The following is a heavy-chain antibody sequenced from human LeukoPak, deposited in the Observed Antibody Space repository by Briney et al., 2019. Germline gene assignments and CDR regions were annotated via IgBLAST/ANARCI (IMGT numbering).Heavy chain of an antibody. CDR2: INPNSGGT. Sequence: LEASVKVSCKASGYTSTGYYMHWVRQAPGQGLEWMGWINPNSGGTNYAQKFQGRVTMTRDTSISTAYMELSRLRSDDTAVYYCARQDSSSRSFDYWGQGTLVTVSS. D-gene: IGHD6-6*01. V-gene: IGHV1-2*03. J-gene: IGHJ4*02. CDR1: GYTSTGYY. CDR3: ARQDSSSRSFDY.